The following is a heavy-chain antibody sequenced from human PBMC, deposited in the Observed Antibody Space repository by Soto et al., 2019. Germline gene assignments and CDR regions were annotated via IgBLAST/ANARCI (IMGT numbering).Heavy chain of an antibody. D-gene: IGHD2-21*02. Sequence: PSQTLSLTCAISGDSVSSNSAAWNLIRQSPARGLEWLGRTYYRSKWYNDYAVSMKSRISINPDTSKNQFSLRLNSVTPEDTAVYYCARGSDSSFDYWGQGSLVTVSS. V-gene: IGHV6-1*01. CDR1: GDSVSSNSAA. CDR2: TYYRSKWYN. CDR3: ARGSDSSFDY. J-gene: IGHJ4*02.